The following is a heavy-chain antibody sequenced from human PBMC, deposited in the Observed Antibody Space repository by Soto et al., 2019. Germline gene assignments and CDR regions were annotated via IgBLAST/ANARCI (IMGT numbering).Heavy chain of an antibody. Sequence: QVQLQESGPGLVKPSETLSLTCTVSGASISSYYWSWIRQPPGKGLEWIGYIYYSGSTNYNPSLKSRVTISVDTSKNQYSQKLSSVAAADTAVYYCAGGGDKLWLPDDRGQGTLVTVSS. D-gene: IGHD6-19*01. V-gene: IGHV4-59*01. CDR3: AGGGDKLWLPDD. CDR1: GASISSYY. J-gene: IGHJ4*02. CDR2: IYYSGST.